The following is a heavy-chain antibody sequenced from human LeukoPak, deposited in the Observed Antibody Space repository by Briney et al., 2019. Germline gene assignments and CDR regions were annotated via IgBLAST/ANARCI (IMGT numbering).Heavy chain of an antibody. CDR1: GFTFSSYS. V-gene: IGHV3-21*01. J-gene: IGHJ6*02. CDR2: ISSSSSYI. CDR3: ARDPNEYYGMDV. D-gene: IGHD1-1*01. Sequence: PGGSLRLSCAASGFTFSSYSMTWVRQAPGKGLEWVSSISSSSSYIYYADSVKGRFTISRDNAKNSLYLQMNSLRAEDTAVYYCARDPNEYYGMDVWGQGTTVTVSS.